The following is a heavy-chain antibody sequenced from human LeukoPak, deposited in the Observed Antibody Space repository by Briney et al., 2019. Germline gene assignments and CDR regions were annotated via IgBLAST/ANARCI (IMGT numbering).Heavy chain of an antibody. CDR2: ISGSGGST. CDR3: AKGGYSSGWDPTGY. D-gene: IGHD6-19*01. Sequence: GGSLRLSCAASGFTFSSYAVSWVRQAPGKGLEWVSAISGSGGSTYYADSVKGRFTISRDNSKNTLYLQMNSLRAEDTAVYYCAKGGYSSGWDPTGYWGQGTLVTVSS. V-gene: IGHV3-23*01. CDR1: GFTFSSYA. J-gene: IGHJ4*02.